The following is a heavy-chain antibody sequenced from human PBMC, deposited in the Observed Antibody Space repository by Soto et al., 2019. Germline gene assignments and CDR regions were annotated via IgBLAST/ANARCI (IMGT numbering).Heavy chain of an antibody. D-gene: IGHD2-21*02. Sequence: EVQLVESGGGLIQPGGSLRLSCAASGFPVSSNYMNWVRQAPGKGLEWVSIIYSGGITYYADSVKGRFTISRDNSNNTLSLQMNNLRAEDTAVYCWAREGNCSSSKHLQYRGQGTLVTASS. CDR3: AREGNCSSSKHLQY. J-gene: IGHJ1*01. V-gene: IGHV3-53*01. CDR1: GFPVSSNY. CDR2: IYSGGIT.